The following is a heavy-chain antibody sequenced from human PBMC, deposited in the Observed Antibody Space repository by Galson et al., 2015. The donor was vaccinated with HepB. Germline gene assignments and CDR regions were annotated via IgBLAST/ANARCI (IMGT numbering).Heavy chain of an antibody. CDR1: GGSFSGYY. CDR3: ARVDTVTTYNGMDV. J-gene: IGHJ6*02. D-gene: IGHD4-17*01. Sequence: SETLSLTCAVYGGSFSGYYWSWIRQPPGKGLEWIGEINHSGSTNYNPSLKSRVTISVDTSKNQFSLKLSSVTAADTAVYYCARVDTVTTYNGMDVWGQGTTVTVSS. V-gene: IGHV4-34*01. CDR2: INHSGST.